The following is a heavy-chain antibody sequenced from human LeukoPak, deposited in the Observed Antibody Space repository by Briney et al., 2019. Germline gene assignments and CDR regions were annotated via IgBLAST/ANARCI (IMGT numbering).Heavy chain of an antibody. CDR3: AKDIGAAARGYFDY. D-gene: IGHD6-6*01. CDR1: GFTFDDYA. Sequence: SLRLSCAASGFTFDDYAMHWVRQAPGKGLEWVSGISWNSGSIGYADSVKGRFTISRDNAKNSLYLQMNSLRAEDMALYYCAKDIGAAARGYFDYWGQGTLVTVSS. CDR2: ISWNSGSI. V-gene: IGHV3-9*03. J-gene: IGHJ4*02.